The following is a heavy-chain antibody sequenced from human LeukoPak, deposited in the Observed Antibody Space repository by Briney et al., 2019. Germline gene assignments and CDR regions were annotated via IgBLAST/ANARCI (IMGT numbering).Heavy chain of an antibody. V-gene: IGHV1-69*08. D-gene: IGHD1-7*01. Sequence: ASVKVSCKASGGTFSGNSITWVRQAPGQGLEWMWRFIPILNTTNYAQDFQGRVTLTADKSTSTAYMELMSLGSEDTAVYYCARETRDSNWNSVAYLDHWGQGTLVTVSS. CDR3: ARETRDSNWNSVAYLDH. J-gene: IGHJ4*02. CDR1: GGTFSGNS. CDR2: FIPILNTT.